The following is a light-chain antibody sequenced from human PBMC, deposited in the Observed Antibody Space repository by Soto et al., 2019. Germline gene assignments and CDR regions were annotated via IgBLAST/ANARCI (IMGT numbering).Light chain of an antibody. V-gene: IGKV1-39*01. CDR2: AAS. CDR3: QQSYSTPRT. CDR1: QSISIS. Sequence: DIQMTQSPSSLSASVGDRVTITCRASQSISISLNWYQQKPGKAPNLLIYAASSLQSGVPSRFSGSGSGTDFTLTISSLQPEDFATYFCQQSYSTPRTFGQGTKVEIK. J-gene: IGKJ1*01.